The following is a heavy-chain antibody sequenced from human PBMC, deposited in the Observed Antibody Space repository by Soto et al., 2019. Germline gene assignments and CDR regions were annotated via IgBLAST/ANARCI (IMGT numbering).Heavy chain of an antibody. Sequence: RSQTLSLTCAISGDSVSGNSAAWNWIRQSPSRGLEWLGRTYYRSRWYNDYAVSVKSRITVTPDTSKNQFSLHLNSVTPEDTAVYYCARESPYYVSSDSYLDYWGQGALVTVSS. D-gene: IGHD3-16*01. V-gene: IGHV6-1*01. J-gene: IGHJ4*02. CDR1: GDSVSGNSAA. CDR2: TYYRSRWYN. CDR3: ARESPYYVSSDSYLDY.